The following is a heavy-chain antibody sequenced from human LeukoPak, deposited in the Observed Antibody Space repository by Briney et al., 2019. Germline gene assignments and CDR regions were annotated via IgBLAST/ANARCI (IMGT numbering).Heavy chain of an antibody. V-gene: IGHV1-2*02. CDR3: AREGSSGWYYFDY. CDR1: GYTFTGYY. Sequence: ASVKVSCKASGYTFTGYYMHWVRQAPGQGLEWMGWINPNSGGTNYAQKFQGRVTMIGDTSISTAYMELSRLRSDDTAVYYCAREGSSGWYYFDYWGQGTLVTVSS. J-gene: IGHJ4*02. D-gene: IGHD6-19*01. CDR2: INPNSGGT.